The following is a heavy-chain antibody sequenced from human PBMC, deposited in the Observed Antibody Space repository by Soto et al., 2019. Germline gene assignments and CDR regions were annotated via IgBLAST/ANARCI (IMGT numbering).Heavy chain of an antibody. V-gene: IGHV1-2*04. CDR2: INPNSGGT. J-gene: IGHJ6*02. Sequence: ASLKVSCKASGYTFTGYYMHWVRQAPGQGLEWMGWINPNSGGTNYAQKFQGWVTMTRDTSISTAYMEPSRLRSDATAVYYCARDLAYYYGSGSLYGMDVWGQGTTVTVSS. D-gene: IGHD3-10*01. CDR1: GYTFTGYY. CDR3: ARDLAYYYGSGSLYGMDV.